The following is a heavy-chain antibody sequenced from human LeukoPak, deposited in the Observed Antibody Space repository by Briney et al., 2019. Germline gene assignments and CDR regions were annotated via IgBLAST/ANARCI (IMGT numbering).Heavy chain of an antibody. CDR3: ANVIIAAVGYEYFQY. J-gene: IGHJ1*01. CDR1: GFTFSNYE. D-gene: IGHD6-13*01. V-gene: IGHV3-48*03. Sequence: GGSLRLSCAASGFTFSNYEMNWVRQAPGKGLEWVSYISSGGGTIYYADSVKGRFTISRDNAKNSLYLQMNSLRAEDTAVYYCANVIIAAVGYEYFQYWGQGTLVSVSS. CDR2: ISSGGGTI.